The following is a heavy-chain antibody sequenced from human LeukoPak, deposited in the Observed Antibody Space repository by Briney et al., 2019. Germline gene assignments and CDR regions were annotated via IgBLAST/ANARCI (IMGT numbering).Heavy chain of an antibody. V-gene: IGHV3-48*04. CDR1: GFTFSSYW. J-gene: IGHJ4*02. CDR2: ISSSGSTI. Sequence: PGGSLRLSCAASGFTFSSYWMSWVRQAPGKGLEWVSYISSSGSTIYYADSVKGRFTISRDNAKNSLYLQMNSLRAEDTAVYYCARGPLGYCSGGSCWVYYFDYWGQGTLVTVSS. D-gene: IGHD2-15*01. CDR3: ARGPLGYCSGGSCWVYYFDY.